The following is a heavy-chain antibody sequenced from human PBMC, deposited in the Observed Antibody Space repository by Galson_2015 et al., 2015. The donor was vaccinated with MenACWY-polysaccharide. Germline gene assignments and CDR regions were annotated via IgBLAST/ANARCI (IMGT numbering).Heavy chain of an antibody. Sequence: SLRLSCAASGFTFGSCSMNWVRQAPGKGLEWVSSIGISGRSIYHASGSSEYYADSVKGRFTISRDNAKNSLYLQMNSLRAEDTAVYYCARERWVRGVFFDQWGQGTLVTVSS. D-gene: IGHD3-10*01. J-gene: IGHJ4*02. CDR1: GFTFGSCS. CDR2: IGISGRSIYHASGSSE. V-gene: IGHV3-21*01. CDR3: ARERWVRGVFFDQ.